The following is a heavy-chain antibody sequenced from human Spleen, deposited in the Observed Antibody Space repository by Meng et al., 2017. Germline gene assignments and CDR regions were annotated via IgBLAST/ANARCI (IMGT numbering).Heavy chain of an antibody. CDR3: ARDEDISAAGKLFGDY. Sequence: QMLQSGSRVKRTGDTGKVSCRASSYNFTTYDINWVRQATGQGLEWMGWIRVYNGDTKYAQNLKGRVTMTTDTSTSTAYMEMSGLRSDDTAMYYCARDEDISAAGKLFGDYWGQGTLVTVSS. J-gene: IGHJ4*02. V-gene: IGHV1-18*01. CDR2: IRVYNGDT. D-gene: IGHD6-13*01. CDR1: SYNFTTYD.